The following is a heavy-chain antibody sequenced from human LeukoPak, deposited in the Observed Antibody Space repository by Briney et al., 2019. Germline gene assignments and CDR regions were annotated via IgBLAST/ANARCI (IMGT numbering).Heavy chain of an antibody. CDR2: ISSSSSYI. CDR3: ASRYPNYYYMDV. J-gene: IGHJ6*03. D-gene: IGHD2-2*02. Sequence: GGSLRLSCAASGFTFSSKTMNWVRQAPGKGLEWVSSISSSSSYIYYADSVKGRFTVSRDNAKNSLYLQMNSLRAEDTAVYYCASRYPNYYYMDVWGKGTTVTVSS. V-gene: IGHV3-21*06. CDR1: GFTFSSKT.